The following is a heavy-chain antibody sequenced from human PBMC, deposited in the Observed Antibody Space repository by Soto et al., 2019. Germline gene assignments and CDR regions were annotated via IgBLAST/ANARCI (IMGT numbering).Heavy chain of an antibody. V-gene: IGHV4-39*01. CDR3: ARQKRDSSGWYLFDY. J-gene: IGHJ4*02. CDR2: ISYSGST. CDR1: GGSNSISSYY. Sequence: SETLCLTCTVSGGSNSISSYYWGWIRQPPGKGLEWIGSISYSGSTYYSPSLKSRVTISVDTSKNQFSLKLRSVTAADTAVYCCARQKRDSSGWYLFDYWGQGILVTVSS. D-gene: IGHD6-19*01.